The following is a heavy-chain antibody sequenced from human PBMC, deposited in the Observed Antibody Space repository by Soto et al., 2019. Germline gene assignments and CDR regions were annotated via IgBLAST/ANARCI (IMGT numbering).Heavy chain of an antibody. Sequence: SVKVSCKASGYTFTSYGISWVRQAPIQGLEWMGWISAYNGNTNYAQKLQGRVTMTTDTSTSTAYMELRSLRSDDTAVYYCARESVDYYDSSGYYSDYWGQGTLVTVSS. V-gene: IGHV1-18*04. CDR2: ISAYNGNT. CDR3: ARESVDYYDSSGYYSDY. J-gene: IGHJ4*02. CDR1: GYTFTSYG. D-gene: IGHD3-22*01.